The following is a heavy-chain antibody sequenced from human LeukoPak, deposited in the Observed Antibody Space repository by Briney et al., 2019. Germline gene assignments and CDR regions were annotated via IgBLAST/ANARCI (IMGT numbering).Heavy chain of an antibody. CDR3: ARDSAMIVVATIGGIDY. D-gene: IGHD3-22*01. CDR1: GFTFSSYA. V-gene: IGHV3-30-3*01. J-gene: IGHJ4*02. CDR2: ISYDGSNK. Sequence: PGGSLRLSCAASGFTFSSYAMHWVRQAPGKGLEWVAVISYDGSNKYYADSVKGRFTISRDNSKNTLYLQMNSLRAEDTAVYYCARDSAMIVVATIGGIDYWGQGTLVTVSS.